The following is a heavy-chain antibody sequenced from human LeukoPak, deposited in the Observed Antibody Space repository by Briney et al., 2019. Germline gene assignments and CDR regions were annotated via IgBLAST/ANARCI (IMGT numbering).Heavy chain of an antibody. D-gene: IGHD3-9*01. V-gene: IGHV3-23*01. Sequence: GGSLRLSCATSGFTFSSYAMSWVRRAPGKGLEWVSGIGASGGSTCYADSVKGRFTISRDNSKNTLYLQMNSLRTEETAVYYCAKAEGYDILTGLDYRGQGTLVTVSS. CDR3: AKAEGYDILTGLDY. CDR2: IGASGGST. J-gene: IGHJ4*02. CDR1: GFTFSSYA.